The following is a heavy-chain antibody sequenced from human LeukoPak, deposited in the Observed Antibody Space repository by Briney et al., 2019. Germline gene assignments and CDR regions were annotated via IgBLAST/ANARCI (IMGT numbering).Heavy chain of an antibody. J-gene: IGHJ1*01. Sequence: GGSLRLSCAASGFTFSSYAMSWVRQAPGKGPEWVSAMGGSGGYTYYADSVKGRFTISRDNAKNSLYLQMNSLRAEDTAVYYCARADLAAAGHFQHWGQGTLVTVSS. CDR3: ARADLAAAGHFQH. CDR1: GFTFSSYA. D-gene: IGHD6-13*01. CDR2: MGGSGGYT. V-gene: IGHV3-23*01.